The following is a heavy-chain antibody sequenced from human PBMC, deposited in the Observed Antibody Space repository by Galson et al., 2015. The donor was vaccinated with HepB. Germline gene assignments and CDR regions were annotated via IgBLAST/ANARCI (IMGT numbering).Heavy chain of an antibody. D-gene: IGHD3-9*01. CDR3: AKTGYYPGEYFQD. Sequence: SLRLSCAASGFTFRTYGMHWVRQAPGKGLEWVAVVWSEGTKKEYYADSVKGRFTISRDNSKNMVYLQMNSLRAEDTAIYYCAKTGYYPGEYFQDWGQGTLVTVSS. CDR2: VWSEGTKKE. V-gene: IGHV3-33*08. CDR1: GFTFRTYG. J-gene: IGHJ1*01.